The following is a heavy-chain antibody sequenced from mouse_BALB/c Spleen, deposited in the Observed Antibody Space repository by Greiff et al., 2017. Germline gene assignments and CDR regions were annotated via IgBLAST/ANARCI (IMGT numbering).Heavy chain of an antibody. CDR2: ISSGSSTI. CDR3: ARSRNYYGNFYWYFDV. CDR1: GFTFSSFG. Sequence: EVQLQQSGGGLVQPGGSRKLSCAASGFTFSSFGMHWVRQSPEKGLEWVAYISSGSSTIYYADTVKGRFTISRDNPKNTLFLQMTSLRSEDTAMYYCARSRNYYGNFYWYFDVWGAGTTVTVSS. J-gene: IGHJ1*01. V-gene: IGHV5-17*02. D-gene: IGHD2-1*01.